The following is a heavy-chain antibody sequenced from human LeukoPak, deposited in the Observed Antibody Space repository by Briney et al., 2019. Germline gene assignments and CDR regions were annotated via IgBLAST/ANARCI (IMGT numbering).Heavy chain of an antibody. V-gene: IGHV3-11*04. Sequence: PGGSLRLSCAASGFTVSSNYMSWVRQAPGKGLEWVSYISSSGTTIYYADSLKGRFTISRDNAENSVYLQMNSLRAEDTAVYYCARPYYYASGSSYFDYWGQGTLVTVSS. J-gene: IGHJ4*02. CDR3: ARPYYYASGSSYFDY. CDR1: GFTVSSNY. D-gene: IGHD3-10*01. CDR2: ISSSGTTI.